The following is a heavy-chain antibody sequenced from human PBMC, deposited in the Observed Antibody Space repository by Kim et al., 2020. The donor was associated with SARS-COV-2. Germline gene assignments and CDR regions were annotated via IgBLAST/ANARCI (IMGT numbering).Heavy chain of an antibody. CDR2: INSDGSST. J-gene: IGHJ5*02. CDR3: ARASTRYCSSTSCPAGWFDP. CDR1: GFTFSSYW. Sequence: GGSLRLSCAASGFTFSSYWMHWVRQAPGKGLVWVSRINSDGSSTSYADSVKGRFTISRDNAKNTLYLQMNSLRAEDTAVYYCARASTRYCSSTSCPAGWFDPWGQGTLVTVSS. V-gene: IGHV3-74*01. D-gene: IGHD2-2*01.